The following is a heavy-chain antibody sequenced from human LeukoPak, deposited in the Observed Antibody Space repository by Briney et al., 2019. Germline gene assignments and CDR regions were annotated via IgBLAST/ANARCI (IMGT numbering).Heavy chain of an antibody. CDR2: INPNSGGT. J-gene: IGHJ3*02. CDR1: GYTFTGYY. V-gene: IGHV1-2*06. D-gene: IGHD2/OR15-2a*01. Sequence: GASVKVSCKASGYTFTGYYMHWVRQAPGQGLEWMGRINPNSGGTNYAQKFQGRVSMTRDTSISTAYMELSTLRSDDTAVYYCAREDLNTILGAFDIWGQGTMVTVS. CDR3: AREDLNTILGAFDI.